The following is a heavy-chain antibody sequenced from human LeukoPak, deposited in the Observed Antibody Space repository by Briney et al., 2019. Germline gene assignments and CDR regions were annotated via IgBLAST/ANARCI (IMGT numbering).Heavy chain of an antibody. CDR1: GFTFRSHA. Sequence: PGGSLRLSCVGSGFTFRSHAMSWVRQAPEKGLEFVSGIYENGGTTYYADSVKGRFSISRDNSKNTLYLQMNSLRAEDTAVYYCARGGRDGYNYFDYWGQGTLVTVSS. D-gene: IGHD5-24*01. CDR3: ARGGRDGYNYFDY. J-gene: IGHJ4*02. V-gene: IGHV3-23*01. CDR2: IYENGGTT.